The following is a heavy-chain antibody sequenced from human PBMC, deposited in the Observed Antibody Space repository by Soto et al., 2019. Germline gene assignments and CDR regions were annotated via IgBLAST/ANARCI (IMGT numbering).Heavy chain of an antibody. V-gene: IGHV3-23*01. CDR3: AKDPSDLEDFDI. CDR1: GFTFSSYA. Sequence: GGPLRLSCAASGFTFSSYAMSCVRQAPGKGLEWVSAISGSGGSTYYADYVKGRFTISRDNSKNTLYLQMNSLRAEDTAVYYCAKDPSDLEDFDIWGQGTMVTVSS. CDR2: ISGSGGST. J-gene: IGHJ3*02.